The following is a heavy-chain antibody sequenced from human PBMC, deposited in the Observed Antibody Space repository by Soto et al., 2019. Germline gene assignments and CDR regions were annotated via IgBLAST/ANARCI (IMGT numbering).Heavy chain of an antibody. CDR3: ARDIGDHTSRWTDAFDI. V-gene: IGHV3-33*01. J-gene: IGHJ3*02. Sequence: LRLSCAASGFSFSNYGMHWVRQAPGKGLEWVAVIWYDGSNTYFADSVKGRFTISKDNSKNTLFLQMNSLRAEDTAVYYCARDIGDHTSRWTDAFDIWGQGTMVTVSS. D-gene: IGHD6-13*01. CDR2: IWYDGSNT. CDR1: GFSFSNYG.